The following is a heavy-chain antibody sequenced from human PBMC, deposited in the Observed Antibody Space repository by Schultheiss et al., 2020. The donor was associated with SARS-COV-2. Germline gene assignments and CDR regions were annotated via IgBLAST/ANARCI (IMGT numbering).Heavy chain of an antibody. CDR3: ARDLDPYYDFWSGYYPS. D-gene: IGHD3-3*01. CDR1: GFTFSSYG. CDR2: IWYDGSNK. Sequence: GGSLRLSCAASGFTFSSYGMHWVRQAPGKGLEWVAVIWYDGSNKYYADSVKGRFTISRDNSKNTLYLQMNSLRAEDTAVYYCARDLDPYYDFWSGYYPSWGQGTLVTVSS. V-gene: IGHV3-30*19. J-gene: IGHJ5*02.